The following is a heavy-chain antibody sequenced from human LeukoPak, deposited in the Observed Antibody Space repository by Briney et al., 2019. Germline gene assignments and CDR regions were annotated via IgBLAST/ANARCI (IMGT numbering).Heavy chain of an antibody. V-gene: IGHV7-4-1*02. CDR1: GYAFTTYA. CDR2: INTNTGNP. D-gene: IGHD1-1*01. Sequence: ASVKVSCKASGYAFTTYAIDWVRQAPGQGLEWMGWINTNTGNPSYAQGFAGRFVFSLDTSVSTAYLQITSLKAEDTAVYYCARGPTGTIDYWGQGTLVTVSS. CDR3: ARGPTGTIDY. J-gene: IGHJ4*02.